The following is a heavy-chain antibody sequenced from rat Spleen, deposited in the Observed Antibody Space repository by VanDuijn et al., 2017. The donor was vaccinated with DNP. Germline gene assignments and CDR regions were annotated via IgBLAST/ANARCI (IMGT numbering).Heavy chain of an antibody. J-gene: IGHJ4*01. CDR3: TRPRGSYGGYRVDA. Sequence: EVQLVESGGGLVQPGRSLKLSCAASGFTFSDYSMAWVLQAPTKGLEWVASISFDGSTTYHGDSVKGRFTISRDNAKNTLHLQMDSLRSEDTATYYCTRPRGSYGGYRVDAWGQGISVSVSS. CDR2: ISFDGSTT. CDR1: GFTFSDYS. V-gene: IGHV5-7*01. D-gene: IGHD1-11*01.